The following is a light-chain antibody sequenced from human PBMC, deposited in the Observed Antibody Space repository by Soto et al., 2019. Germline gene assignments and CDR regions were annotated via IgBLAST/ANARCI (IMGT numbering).Light chain of an antibody. CDR1: QSVSSY. CDR2: DAS. J-gene: IGKJ3*01. CDR3: QQRSNWPT. V-gene: IGKV3-11*01. Sequence: EIVLTQSPATLSLSPGERATLSCRASQSVSSYLAWYQQKPGQAPRLLIYDASNRATGIPARFSGSGSGTDFTLTISSLEPEDFAVYYSQQRSNWPTFGPGTKVDIK.